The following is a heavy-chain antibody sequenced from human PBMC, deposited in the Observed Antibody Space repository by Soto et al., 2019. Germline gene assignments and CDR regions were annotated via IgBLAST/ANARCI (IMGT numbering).Heavy chain of an antibody. D-gene: IGHD3-10*01. V-gene: IGHV3-23*01. J-gene: IGHJ6*02. CDR2: ISGSGGST. CDR1: GFTFSSYA. Sequence: GGSLRLSCAASGFTFSSYAMSWVRQAPGKGLEWVSAISGSGGSTYYADSVKGRFTTSRDNSKNTLYLQMNSLRAEDTAVYYCAKREITMVRGVIIRALSYYYYGMDVWGQGTTVTVSS. CDR3: AKREITMVRGVIIRALSYYYYGMDV.